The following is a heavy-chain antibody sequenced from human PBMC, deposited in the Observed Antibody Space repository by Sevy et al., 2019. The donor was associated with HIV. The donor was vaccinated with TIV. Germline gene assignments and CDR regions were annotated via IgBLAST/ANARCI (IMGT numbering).Heavy chain of an antibody. J-gene: IGHJ4*02. CDR3: TTGSSSYYDFWSGYSPSYYFDY. Sequence: GGSLTLSCAASGFTFNNAWMSWVRQAPGKGLEWVGRIKSKTDGGTTDYAAPVKGRFTISRDDSKNTLYLQMNSLKAEDTAVYYCTTGSSSYYDFWSGYSPSYYFDYWGQGTLVTVSS. D-gene: IGHD3-3*01. CDR2: IKSKTDGGTT. CDR1: GFTFNNAW. V-gene: IGHV3-15*01.